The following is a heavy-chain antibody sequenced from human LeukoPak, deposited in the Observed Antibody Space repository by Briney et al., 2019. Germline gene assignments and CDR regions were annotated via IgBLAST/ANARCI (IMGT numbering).Heavy chain of an antibody. D-gene: IGHD2-15*01. Sequence: ASVKVSCKASGYTFTSYGISWVRQAPGQGLAWMGWISAYNGNTNYAQKLQGRVTMTTDTSTGTAYMELRSLRSDDTAVYYCARDALGYCSGGSCLLPFDYWGQGTLVTVSS. CDR1: GYTFTSYG. CDR3: ARDALGYCSGGSCLLPFDY. CDR2: ISAYNGNT. V-gene: IGHV1-18*01. J-gene: IGHJ4*02.